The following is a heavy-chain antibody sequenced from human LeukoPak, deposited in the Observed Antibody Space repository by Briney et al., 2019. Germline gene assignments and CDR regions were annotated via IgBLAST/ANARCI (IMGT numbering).Heavy chain of an antibody. CDR1: GGSISSYY. Sequence: SETLSLTCTVSGGSISSYYWSWIRQPPGKGLEWIGYMYYSGSTNHNPSLKSRVTISVDTSKNQFSLKLSSVTAADTAVYYCYTYGLGLEYFQHWGQGTLVTVSS. D-gene: IGHD3-10*01. CDR3: YTYGLGLEYFQH. V-gene: IGHV4-59*08. CDR2: MYYSGST. J-gene: IGHJ1*01.